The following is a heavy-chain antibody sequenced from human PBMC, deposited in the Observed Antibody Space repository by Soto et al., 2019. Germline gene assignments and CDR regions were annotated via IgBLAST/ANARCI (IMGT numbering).Heavy chain of an antibody. J-gene: IGHJ4*02. D-gene: IGHD3-10*01. CDR2: INHSGST. V-gene: IGHV4-34*01. CDR3: AMNDGSGSYRLDY. CDR1: GGSFSGYY. Sequence: SETLSLTCAVYGGSFSGYYWSWIRQPPGKGLEWIGEINHSGSTNYNPSLKSRVTISVDTSKNQFSLKLSSVTAADTAVYYCAMNDGSGSYRLDYWGQGTLVTVSS.